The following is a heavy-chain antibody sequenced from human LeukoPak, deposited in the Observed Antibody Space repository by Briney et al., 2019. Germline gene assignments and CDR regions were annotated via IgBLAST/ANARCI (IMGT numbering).Heavy chain of an antibody. CDR3: ARYNSGWNDY. D-gene: IGHD6-19*01. J-gene: IGHJ4*02. Sequence: GGSLRLSCAASGFTFSSYAMSWVRQAPGKGLEWVSGISGSGGSTYYADSVKGRFTISRDNAKNSLYLQMDSLRAEDTAVYYCARYNSGWNDYWGQGTLVTVSS. CDR2: ISGSGGST. CDR1: GFTFSSYA. V-gene: IGHV3-23*01.